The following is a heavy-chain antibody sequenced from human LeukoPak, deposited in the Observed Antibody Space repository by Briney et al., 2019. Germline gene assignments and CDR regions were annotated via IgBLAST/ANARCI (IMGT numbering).Heavy chain of an antibody. CDR3: AKDLLVAVAGNFDY. D-gene: IGHD6-19*01. V-gene: IGHV3-30*18. J-gene: IGHJ4*02. CDR2: ISYDGSNK. Sequence: ISYDGSNKYYADSVKGRFTISRDNSKNTLYLQMNSLRAEDTAVYYCAKDLLVAVAGNFDYWGQGTLVTVSS.